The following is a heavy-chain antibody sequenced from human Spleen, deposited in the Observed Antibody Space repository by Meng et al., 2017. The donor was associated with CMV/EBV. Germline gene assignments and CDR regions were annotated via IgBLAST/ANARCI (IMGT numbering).Heavy chain of an antibody. CDR1: GFTFSSYG. V-gene: IGHV3-23*01. Sequence: GESLKISCAASGFTFSSYGMHWVRQVPGKGLEWVSSISGSGGSFYYAADSVKGRFTISRDNSKNTLYLQMNSLGAEDTAVYYCARVQGPYYYGSGSYYRDYWGQGTLVTVSS. J-gene: IGHJ4*02. CDR2: ISGSGGSF. D-gene: IGHD3-10*01. CDR3: ARVQGPYYYGSGSYYRDY.